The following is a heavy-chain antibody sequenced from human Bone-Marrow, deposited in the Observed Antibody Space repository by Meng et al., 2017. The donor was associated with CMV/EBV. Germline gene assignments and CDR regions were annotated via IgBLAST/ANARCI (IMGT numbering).Heavy chain of an antibody. CDR2: ISAYNGNT. CDR1: GYTFTSYG. Sequence: ASVKVSCKASGYTFTSYGISWVRQAPGQGLEWMGWISAYNGNTNYAQKLQGRVTMTTDTSTSTAYMELRSLRSDETAVYYCARAHVPQYDYVWGSAFDIWGQGTMVTVSS. J-gene: IGHJ3*02. CDR3: ARAHVPQYDYVWGSAFDI. V-gene: IGHV1-18*01. D-gene: IGHD3-16*01.